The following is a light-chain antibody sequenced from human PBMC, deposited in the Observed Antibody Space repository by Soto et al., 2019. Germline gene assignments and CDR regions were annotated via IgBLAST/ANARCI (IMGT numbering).Light chain of an antibody. CDR2: EAS. CDR3: QQYITYPYA. J-gene: IGKJ1*01. CDR1: QSTSTW. Sequence: DIQMTQSPSTLSASVGDRVTITCRASQSTSTWLAWYQQRPGKTPKLLISEASKLESGVPSRFSVSGSGTEFTLTISSLQPDDFATYYCQQYITYPYAFGQGTKVEIK. V-gene: IGKV1-5*03.